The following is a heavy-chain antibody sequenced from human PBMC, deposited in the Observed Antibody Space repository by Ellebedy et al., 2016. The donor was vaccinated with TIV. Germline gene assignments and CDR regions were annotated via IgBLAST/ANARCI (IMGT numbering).Heavy chain of an antibody. D-gene: IGHD5-24*01. CDR2: ISPDGREE. CDR3: AKGDGYNRPDAFDS. CDR1: GFTFSNYW. Sequence: GESLKISCAVSGFTFSNYWMSWVRLAPGPGLEWVAHISPDGREELYVDSVKGRFTISRDNSKHTLYLQMNSLRAEEKAVYYCAKGDGYNRPDAFDSWGQGTMVTVSS. J-gene: IGHJ3*02. V-gene: IGHV3-7*01.